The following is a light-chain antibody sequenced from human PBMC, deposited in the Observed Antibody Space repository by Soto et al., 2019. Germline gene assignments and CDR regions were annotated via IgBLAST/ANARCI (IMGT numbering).Light chain of an antibody. CDR2: GPS. CDR3: QHYGSSAYS. CDR1: QSVRSNY. Sequence: EFVLTQSPGTLSLSPGERATLSCRASQSVRSNYLAWYQQKPGQSPRLLIYGPSNSATGIPDRFSGSGSGTGFTLSISRLEPEDFAVFYCQHYGSSAYSFGQGTTLEIK. J-gene: IGKJ2*03. V-gene: IGKV3-20*01.